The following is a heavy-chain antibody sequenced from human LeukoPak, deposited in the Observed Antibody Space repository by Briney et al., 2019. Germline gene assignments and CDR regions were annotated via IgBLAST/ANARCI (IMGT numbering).Heavy chain of an antibody. Sequence: PGGSLRLSCTASGFTFGVYAMGGFRQAPGKGLEWVGFIRSKAYGGTTEYAASVKGRFTFSRDDSKSIAYLQMNSLKTEDTAVYYCTRAGGHWGQGTLVTVSS. V-gene: IGHV3-49*03. J-gene: IGHJ4*02. CDR2: IRSKAYGGTT. CDR1: GFTFGVYA. CDR3: TRAGGH. D-gene: IGHD3-10*01.